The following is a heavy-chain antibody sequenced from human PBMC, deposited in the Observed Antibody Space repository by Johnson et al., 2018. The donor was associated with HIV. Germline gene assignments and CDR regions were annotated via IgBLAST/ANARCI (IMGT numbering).Heavy chain of an antibody. D-gene: IGHD2-21*01. CDR2: ISGSGGST. CDR3: AKEIAVGDAFDI. CDR1: GFTVSSNY. V-gene: IGHV3-23*04. J-gene: IGHJ3*02. Sequence: VQLVESGGGLVQPGGSLRLSCAASGFTVSSNYMSWVRQAPGKGLEWVSAISGSGGSTYYADSVKGRLTISRDNSKNTLYLQMNSLRAEETAVYYCAKEIAVGDAFDIWGQGTMVTVSS.